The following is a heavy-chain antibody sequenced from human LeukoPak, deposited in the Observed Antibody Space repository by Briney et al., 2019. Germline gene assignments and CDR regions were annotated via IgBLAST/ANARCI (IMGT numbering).Heavy chain of an antibody. J-gene: IGHJ5*02. V-gene: IGHV1-2*02. CDR3: ARAGGRSWFDP. Sequence: ASVKVSCKASGYSFNDKYLHWVRQAPGQGLKWMGSINPNSGGTNYAQKFQGRVTMTTDTSMSTAYMELSRLTSDDTAVYYCARAGGRSWFDPWGQGTLVTVSS. CDR1: GYSFNDKY. CDR2: INPNSGGT.